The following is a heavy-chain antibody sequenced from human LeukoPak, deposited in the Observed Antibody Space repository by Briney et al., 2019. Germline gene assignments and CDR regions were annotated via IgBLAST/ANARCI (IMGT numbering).Heavy chain of an antibody. CDR2: IHHTGKN. CDR1: GGSISSYY. D-gene: IGHD1-7*01. CDR3: AKWHEKLLAFDS. V-gene: IGHV4-59*01. Sequence: KPSETLSLTCTVSGGSISSYYWNWIRQPPGKGLEWIGYIHHTGKNWYNPPLQSRVTLSVDTSKSEFSLRLNSVTAADTAVYYCAKWHEKLLAFDSWGQGTLVTVSS. J-gene: IGHJ4*02.